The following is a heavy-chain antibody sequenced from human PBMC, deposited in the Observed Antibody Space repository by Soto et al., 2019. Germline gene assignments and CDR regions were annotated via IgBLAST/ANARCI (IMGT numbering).Heavy chain of an antibody. CDR2: IKISGETT. Sequence: EVQLLESGGGLVQPGGSLRLSCAASGFAFSTCAMSWVRQAPGKGPEWVSTIKISGETTFSADPVTGRFTTSRDDSKNTLYLQMNSLRAEDTAVYFCGRNVLAVTEDAVDVWGQGTMVTVSS. D-gene: IGHD6-6*01. J-gene: IGHJ3*01. CDR3: GRNVLAVTEDAVDV. CDR1: GFAFSTCA. V-gene: IGHV3-23*01.